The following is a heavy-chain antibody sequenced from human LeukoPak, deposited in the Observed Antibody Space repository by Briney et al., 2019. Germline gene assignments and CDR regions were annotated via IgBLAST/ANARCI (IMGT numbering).Heavy chain of an antibody. CDR2: IHSDGTTT. Sequence: GGSLRLSCAASGFIFRSHWMHWVRQAPGKGLVWVSRIHSDGTTTSYADSVKGRFTIFRDNAKNTLYLQMNSLRAEDTAVYYCARRPLYGGSASDAFDSWGQGTMVTVSS. CDR1: GFIFRSHW. D-gene: IGHD4-23*01. V-gene: IGHV3-74*01. CDR3: ARRPLYGGSASDAFDS. J-gene: IGHJ3*02.